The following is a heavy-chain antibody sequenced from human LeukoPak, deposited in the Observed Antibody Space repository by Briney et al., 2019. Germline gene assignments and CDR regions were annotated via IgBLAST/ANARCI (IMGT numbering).Heavy chain of an antibody. Sequence: ASVTVSCKASVYTFTGYYMHWVRQAPGQGFEWMGWINPNSGGTNYAQKFQGRVTMTRDTSIRTAYMELNSLRSDDTAVYYCARDSGPLRSPPDYWGQGTLVTVSS. CDR2: INPNSGGT. CDR3: ARDSGPLRSPPDY. V-gene: IGHV1-2*02. J-gene: IGHJ4*02. D-gene: IGHD5/OR15-5a*01. CDR1: VYTFTGYY.